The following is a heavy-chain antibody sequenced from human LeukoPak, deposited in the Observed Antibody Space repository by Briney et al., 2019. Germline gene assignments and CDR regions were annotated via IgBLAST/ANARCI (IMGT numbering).Heavy chain of an antibody. D-gene: IGHD6-19*01. J-gene: IGHJ4*02. CDR1: GGSFSGYY. V-gene: IGHV4-34*01. Sequence: SETLSLTCAVYGGSFSGYYWSWIRQPPGKGLEWIGEINHSGSTNYNPSLKSRVTMSVDTSKNQFSLQLTSVTPEDTAVYYCARIPINGSNGFYRYFDYWGQGTLVTVSS. CDR3: ARIPINGSNGFYRYFDY. CDR2: INHSGST.